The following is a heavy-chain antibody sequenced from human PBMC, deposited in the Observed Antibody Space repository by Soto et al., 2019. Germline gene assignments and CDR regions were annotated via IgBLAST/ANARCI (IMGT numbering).Heavy chain of an antibody. CDR1: VYSFTSYW. CDR2: IYPGDSDT. Sequence: EAQQISCKRSVYSFTSYWIGWVRQMPGKGLEWMGIIYPGDSDTRYSPSFQGQVTISADKSISTAYLQWSSLKASDTAMYYCARRLYSSSYNGFDPWGQGTLVTVSS. D-gene: IGHD6-13*01. J-gene: IGHJ5*02. V-gene: IGHV5-51*01. CDR3: ARRLYSSSYNGFDP.